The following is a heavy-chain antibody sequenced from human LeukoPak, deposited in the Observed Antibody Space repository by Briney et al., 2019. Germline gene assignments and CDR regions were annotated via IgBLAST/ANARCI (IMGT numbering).Heavy chain of an antibody. V-gene: IGHV3-21*01. Sequence: GGSLRLSCTASGFSFSSPGMNWVRQAPGKGLEWVSSINGESTFKVYADSVKGRFTISRDNAKNSLYLQMDSLRAEDTAVYYCATYQTGTWTSYDSSDIWGQGTLVTVSS. CDR1: GFSFSSPG. CDR3: ATYQTGTWTSYDSSDI. D-gene: IGHD1-7*01. J-gene: IGHJ3*02. CDR2: INGESTFK.